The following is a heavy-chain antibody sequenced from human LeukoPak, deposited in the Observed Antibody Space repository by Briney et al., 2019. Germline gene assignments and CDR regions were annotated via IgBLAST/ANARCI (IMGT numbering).Heavy chain of an antibody. V-gene: IGHV1-8*02. Sequence: ASVKVSCKASGYTFTGYYMHWVRQAPGQGLEWMGWINPNSGNTGYAQKFQGRVTMTRNTSISTAYMELSSLRSEDMAVYYCARGSRGWLQSWDYWGQGTLVTVSS. D-gene: IGHD5-24*01. CDR2: INPNSGNT. J-gene: IGHJ4*02. CDR3: ARGSRGWLQSWDY. CDR1: GYTFTGYY.